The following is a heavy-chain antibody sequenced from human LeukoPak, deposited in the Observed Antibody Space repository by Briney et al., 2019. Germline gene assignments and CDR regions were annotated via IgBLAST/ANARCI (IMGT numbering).Heavy chain of an antibody. CDR2: NYYSGST. V-gene: IGHV4-59*01. D-gene: IGHD2-2*01. CDR3: ARLVPPRYCSSTSCYGHYYYGMDV. J-gene: IGHJ6*02. Sequence: SETLSLTCTVSGGSISSYYWSWIRQPPGKGLEWIGYNYYSGSTNYNPSLKSRVTISVDTSKNQFSLKLSSVTAADTAVYYCARLVPPRYCSSTSCYGHYYYGMDVWGQGTTVTVSS. CDR1: GGSISSYY.